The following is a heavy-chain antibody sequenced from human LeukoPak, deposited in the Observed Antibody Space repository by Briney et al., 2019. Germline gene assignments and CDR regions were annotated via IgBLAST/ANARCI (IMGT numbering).Heavy chain of an antibody. Sequence: AASVKVSFKVSGYTLTELSMHWVRQAPGKGLEWMGGFDPEDGETIYAQKSQGRVTMTEDTSTDTAYMELSSLRSEDTAVYYCATSRHYGMDVWGQGTTVTVSS. V-gene: IGHV1-24*01. CDR3: ATSRHYGMDV. CDR1: GYTLTELS. J-gene: IGHJ6*02. CDR2: FDPEDGET.